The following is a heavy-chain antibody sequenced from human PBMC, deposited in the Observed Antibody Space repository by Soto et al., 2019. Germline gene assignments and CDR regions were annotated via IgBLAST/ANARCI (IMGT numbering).Heavy chain of an antibody. Sequence: GGSLRLSCAASGFTFSNAWINWVRQAPGKGLEWVAVIWYDGSNKYYADSVKGRFTISRDNSKNTLYLQMNSLRAEDTAVYYCARSGKQLATYYYYYYGMDVWGQGTTVTVSS. D-gene: IGHD6-13*01. J-gene: IGHJ6*02. V-gene: IGHV3-33*08. CDR1: GFTFSNAW. CDR3: ARSGKQLATYYYYYYGMDV. CDR2: IWYDGSNK.